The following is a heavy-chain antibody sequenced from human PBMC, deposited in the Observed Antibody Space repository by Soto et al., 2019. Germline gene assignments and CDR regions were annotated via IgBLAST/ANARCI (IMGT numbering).Heavy chain of an antibody. CDR3: ARVGGVAARTFDY. CDR1: CGSISPFY. CDR2: LYYSGNT. V-gene: IGHV4-59*01. D-gene: IGHD2-15*01. J-gene: IGHJ4*02. Sequence: SETLSLTFTVSCGSISPFYWSWVRQPPGKGLEWIGYLYYSGNTNYNPSLKSRVTISVDASKNQVSLRLTSVTAADTAVYYCARVGGVAARTFDYWGQGTVVTVSS.